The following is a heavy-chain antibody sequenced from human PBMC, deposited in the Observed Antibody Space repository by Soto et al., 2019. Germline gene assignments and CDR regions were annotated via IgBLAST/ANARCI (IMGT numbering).Heavy chain of an antibody. CDR1: KNTLTELT. J-gene: IGHJ4*02. CDR3: AADRKIVGTIGAFDF. Sequence: QVQLIQSGAEVRKPGASVKVSCKVPKNTLTELTIDWLRQAPGKGLEWMGRSAPEEGEPIYPQKFQGRVSMAEDPSTDTAYMELTSLIFEDTAVYFCAADRKIVGTIGAFDFWGQGTLLTVSS. CDR2: SAPEEGEP. D-gene: IGHD1-26*01. V-gene: IGHV1-24*01.